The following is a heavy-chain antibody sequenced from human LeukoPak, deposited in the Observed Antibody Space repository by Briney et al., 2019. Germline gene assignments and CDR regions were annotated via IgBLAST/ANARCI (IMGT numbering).Heavy chain of an antibody. J-gene: IGHJ4*02. V-gene: IGHV3-21*01. Sequence: PGGSLRLSCAASGFTFDDYGMSWVRQAPGKGLEWVSSISSSSSYIYYADSVKGRFTISRDNAKNSLYLQMNSLRAEDTAVYYCGGVDYYGSGSYYYWGQGTLVTVSS. CDR1: GFTFDDYG. CDR2: ISSSSSYI. D-gene: IGHD3-10*01. CDR3: GGVDYYGSGSYYY.